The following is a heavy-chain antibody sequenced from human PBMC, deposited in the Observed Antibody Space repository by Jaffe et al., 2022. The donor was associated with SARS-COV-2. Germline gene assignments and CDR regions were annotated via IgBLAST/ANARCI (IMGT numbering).Heavy chain of an antibody. J-gene: IGHJ5*02. CDR1: GGSISSYY. Sequence: QVQLQESGPGLVKPSETLSLTCTVSGGSISSYYWSWIRQPPGKGLEWIGYIYYSGSTNYNPSLKSRVTISVDTSKNQFSLKLSSVTAADTAVYYCARGMYYDFWSGPCNWFDPWGQGTLVTVSS. D-gene: IGHD3-3*01. CDR2: IYYSGST. CDR3: ARGMYYDFWSGPCNWFDP. V-gene: IGHV4-59*01.